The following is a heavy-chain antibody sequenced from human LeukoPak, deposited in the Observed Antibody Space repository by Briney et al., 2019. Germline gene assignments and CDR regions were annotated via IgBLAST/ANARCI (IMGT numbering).Heavy chain of an antibody. J-gene: IGHJ3*02. Sequence: ASVEVSFKASGFPFNGYYMHWVRQAPGQGLEWMGWINPNSGDANYAQKFQGRVTMTRDTSISTAYMELRRLRSDDTAVYHCAREGDSSADAFDIWGQGTMVTVSS. CDR2: INPNSGDA. V-gene: IGHV1-2*02. CDR3: AREGDSSADAFDI. CDR1: GFPFNGYY. D-gene: IGHD3-22*01.